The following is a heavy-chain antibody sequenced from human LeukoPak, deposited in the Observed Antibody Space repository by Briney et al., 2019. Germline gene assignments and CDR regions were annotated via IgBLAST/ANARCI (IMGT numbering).Heavy chain of an antibody. CDR2: ISAYNGNT. D-gene: IGHD6-13*01. Sequence: ASVKVSCKASGYTLTSYGISWVRQAPGQGLEWMGWISAYNGNTNYAQKLQGRVTMTTDTSTSTAYMELRSLRSDDTAVYYCARVLAAADGGDYFDYWGQGTLVTVSS. J-gene: IGHJ4*02. CDR3: ARVLAAADGGDYFDY. CDR1: GYTLTSYG. V-gene: IGHV1-18*01.